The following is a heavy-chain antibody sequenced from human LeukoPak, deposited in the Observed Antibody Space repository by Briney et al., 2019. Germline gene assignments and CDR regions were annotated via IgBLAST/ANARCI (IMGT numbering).Heavy chain of an antibody. Sequence: SETLSLTCTVSGYSFSSGYYGGWVRQPPGKGLEWIGSIYHSGSTYYNPSLKSRVTISLDTSKNLFSLNMSSVTDADTAVYYCARLIYCSGGNCNLGYFDYWGQGTLVTVSS. CDR3: ARLIYCSGGNCNLGYFDY. V-gene: IGHV4-38-2*02. CDR1: GYSFSSGYY. D-gene: IGHD2-15*01. J-gene: IGHJ4*02. CDR2: IYHSGST.